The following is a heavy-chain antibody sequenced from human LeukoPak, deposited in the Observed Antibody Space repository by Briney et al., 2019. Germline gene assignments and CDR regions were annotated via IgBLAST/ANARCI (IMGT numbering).Heavy chain of an antibody. V-gene: IGHV4-34*01. J-gene: IGHJ4*02. CDR3: ARAGAHYRSLPLFDY. CDR1: SGSFNGYY. Sequence: SETLSLTCAVYSGSFNGYYWNWIRQPPGKGLEWIGEIKHSGSTNYNPSLKSRVTISVDTSKNQFSLKLSSVTAADTAVYYCARAGAHYRSLPLFDYWGQGTLVTVSS. D-gene: IGHD4-11*01. CDR2: IKHSGST.